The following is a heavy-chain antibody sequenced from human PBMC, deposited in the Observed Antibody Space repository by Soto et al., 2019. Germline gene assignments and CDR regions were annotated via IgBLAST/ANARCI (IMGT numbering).Heavy chain of an antibody. V-gene: IGHV3-72*01. CDR1: GFTFSDYY. D-gene: IGHD3-10*01. Sequence: EVQLVESGGGLVQPGGSLRLSCAASGFTFSDYYMDRVPQAPGKGLEWVGRVRKKVNSYTTEYAASVKGRFTISRDDSKNSVYLQMSSLKTDDTAVYYCVRVRGGGTFHFDYWGQGNLVTVSS. CDR3: VRVRGGGTFHFDY. J-gene: IGHJ4*02. CDR2: VRKKVNSYTT.